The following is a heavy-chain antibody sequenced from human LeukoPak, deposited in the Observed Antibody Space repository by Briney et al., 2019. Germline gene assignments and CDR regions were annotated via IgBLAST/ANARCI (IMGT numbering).Heavy chain of an antibody. CDR1: GYTFTSYD. V-gene: IGHV1-8*01. CDR3: ARGRKKNFGVVIFDY. J-gene: IGHJ4*02. CDR2: RNPNSGNT. D-gene: IGHD3-3*01. Sequence: ASVKVSCKASGYTFTSYDINWVRQAPGQGLEWMGWRNPNSGNTGYAQKFQGRVTMTRNTSISTAYMELSSLRSEDTAVYYCARGRKKNFGVVIFDYWGQGTLVTVSS.